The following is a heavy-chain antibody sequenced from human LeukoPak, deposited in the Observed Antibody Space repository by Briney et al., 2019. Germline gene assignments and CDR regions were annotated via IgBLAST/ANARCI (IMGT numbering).Heavy chain of an antibody. Sequence: PGGSLRLACAASGFTFSSYAMHWVRQAPGKGLEWVAVISYDGSNKYYADSVKGRFTISRDNAKNTLYLQMNSLRAEDTAVYYCARDHSSSPDYWGQGTLVTVSS. CDR3: ARDHSSSPDY. V-gene: IGHV3-30-3*01. CDR2: ISYDGSNK. J-gene: IGHJ4*02. CDR1: GFTFSSYA. D-gene: IGHD6-6*01.